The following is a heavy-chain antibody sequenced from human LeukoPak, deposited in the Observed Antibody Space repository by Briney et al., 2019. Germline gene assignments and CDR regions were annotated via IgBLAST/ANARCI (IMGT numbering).Heavy chain of an antibody. CDR3: AKGMSSWYYDY. CDR1: GFTVSNNY. J-gene: IGHJ4*02. Sequence: GGSLRLSCAASGFTVSNNYMSWVRQAPGKGLEWVSGTIGSGGSTDYADTVKGRFTISRDNSKNTLYLQMNSLRAEDTAIYYCAKGMSSWYYDYWGQGTLVTVSS. CDR2: TIGSGGST. D-gene: IGHD6-13*01. V-gene: IGHV3-23*01.